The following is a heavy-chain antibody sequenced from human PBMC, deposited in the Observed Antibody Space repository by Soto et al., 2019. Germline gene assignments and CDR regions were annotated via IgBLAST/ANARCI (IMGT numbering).Heavy chain of an antibody. V-gene: IGHV3-23*01. CDR1: GFTFSSYA. D-gene: IGHD3-22*01. J-gene: IGHJ6*04. CDR3: AKGGGSTDYYDTSGYYLYYYYAMAV. Sequence: EVQLLESGGGLVQPGGSLRLSCAASGFTFSSYAMTWVRQAPGKGLEWGSALSGIGVSTYYADSVKGRFTISRDISKNRVYLQMNSLRDEDTAVYYCAKGGGSTDYYDTSGYYLYYYYAMAVWGEGTTVTVSS. CDR2: LSGIGVST.